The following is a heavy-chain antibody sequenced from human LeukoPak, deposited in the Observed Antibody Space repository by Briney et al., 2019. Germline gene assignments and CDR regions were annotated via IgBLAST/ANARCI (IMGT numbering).Heavy chain of an antibody. CDR1: GFPFSTYN. J-gene: IGHJ4*02. V-gene: IGHV3-23*01. D-gene: IGHD3-10*01. Sequence: PGESLRLSCLASGFPFSTYNMTGVRQAPGKGLEWVSSLSESGDRTYYADSVKGRFIISRDNSKKTVYFQMNSLRPEDTAVYYCAKAIRPKGIITNFDQWGQGTLITVSS. CDR3: AKAIRPKGIITNFDQ. CDR2: LSESGDRT.